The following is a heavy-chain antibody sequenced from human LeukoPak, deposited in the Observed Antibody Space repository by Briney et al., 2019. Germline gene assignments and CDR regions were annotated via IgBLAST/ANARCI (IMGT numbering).Heavy chain of an antibody. D-gene: IGHD5-12*01. Sequence: SETLSLTCTVSGYSISSGYYWGWIRQPPGKGLEWIGSIYHSGSTYYNPSLKSRVTISVDTSKNQFSLKLSSVTAADTAVYYCASPAGGGYSGYGMFDYWGQGTLVTVSS. CDR1: GYSISSGYY. J-gene: IGHJ4*02. V-gene: IGHV4-38-2*02. CDR2: IYHSGST. CDR3: ASPAGGGYSGYGMFDY.